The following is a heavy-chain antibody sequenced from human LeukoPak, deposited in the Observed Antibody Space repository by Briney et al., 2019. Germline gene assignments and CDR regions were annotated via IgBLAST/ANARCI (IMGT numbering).Heavy chain of an antibody. V-gene: IGHV3-15*01. D-gene: IGHD2-15*01. CDR3: TTELRWQLPNFDY. CDR1: GFTFSNAW. J-gene: IGHJ4*02. CDR2: IKSKTDGGTT. Sequence: TGGSLRLSCAASGFTFSNAWMTWVRQAPGKGLEWVGRIKSKTDGGTTDYAAPAKGRFTISRDDSKNTLYLQMYSLRTEDTALYFCTTELRWQLPNFDYWGQGTLVTVSS.